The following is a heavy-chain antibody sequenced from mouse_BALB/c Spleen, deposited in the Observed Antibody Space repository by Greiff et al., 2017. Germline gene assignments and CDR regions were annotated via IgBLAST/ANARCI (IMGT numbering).Heavy chain of an antibody. CDR1: GFTFSSFG. J-gene: IGHJ4*01. V-gene: IGHV5-17*02. D-gene: IGHD2-10*02. Sequence: EVQGVESGGGLVQPGGSRKLSCAASGFTFSSFGMHWVRQAPEKGLEWVAYISSGSSTIYYADTVKGRFTISRDNPKNTLFLQMTSLRSEDTAMYYCARSPYGNYRYYYAMDYWGQGTSVTVSS. CDR2: ISSGSSTI. CDR3: ARSPYGNYRYYYAMDY.